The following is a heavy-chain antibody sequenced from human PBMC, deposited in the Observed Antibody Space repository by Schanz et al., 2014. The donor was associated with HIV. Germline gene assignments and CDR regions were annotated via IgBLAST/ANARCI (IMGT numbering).Heavy chain of an antibody. CDR1: GFTLSSLG. J-gene: IGHJ3*01. CDR3: AKDYHYDDWRGHDAFDV. CDR2: ISAGGTK. V-gene: IGHV3-23*01. Sequence: EVHLLESGGGMVQPGGSLRLSCVASGFTLSSLGMSWVRQAPGKGLEWVSGISAGGTKYYSDSVMGRFTMSRDNSKNTLYLQVNSLRAEDTAVYYCAKDYHYDDWRGHDAFDVWGHGTKVTVSS. D-gene: IGHD3-3*01.